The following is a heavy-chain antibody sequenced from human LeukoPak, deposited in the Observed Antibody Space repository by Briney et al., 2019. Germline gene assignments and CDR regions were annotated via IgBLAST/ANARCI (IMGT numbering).Heavy chain of an antibody. Sequence: GGSLRVSCAASGFIFSRYWMNWVSQAPGKGLEWVANIKQDGSEKYYVDSVKGRFTISRDNAKNSLYLQMNSLRVEDTAVYYCARAILASRLLDYWGQGTLVTVSS. D-gene: IGHD3-3*02. CDR3: ARAILASRLLDY. CDR2: IKQDGSEK. V-gene: IGHV3-7*04. CDR1: GFIFSRYW. J-gene: IGHJ4*02.